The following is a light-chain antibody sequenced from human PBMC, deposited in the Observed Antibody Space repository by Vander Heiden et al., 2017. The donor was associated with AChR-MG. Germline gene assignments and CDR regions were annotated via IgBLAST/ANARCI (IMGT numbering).Light chain of an antibody. J-gene: IGKJ2*01. Sequence: DIVMTQSPDSLAVSLGERATINCKSSQSVLYSSNNKNCLAWYQQKPGQPPKLLIYWASTRESGVPDRFSGSGSETDFTLTISSLQAEDVAVYYCQQCYSTPPTFGQGTKLEIK. CDR2: WAS. CDR1: QSVLYSSNNKNC. CDR3: QQCYSTPPT. V-gene: IGKV4-1*01.